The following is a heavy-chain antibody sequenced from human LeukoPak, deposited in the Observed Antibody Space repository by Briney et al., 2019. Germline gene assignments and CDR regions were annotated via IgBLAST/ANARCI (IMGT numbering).Heavy chain of an antibody. D-gene: IGHD3-22*01. J-gene: IGHJ3*02. CDR1: GFSFSNSW. CDR2: IKKDGSEK. V-gene: IGHV3-7*01. Sequence: PGGSLRLSCAASGFSFSNSWISCVRQAPGEGLECVANIKKDGSEKIYGDSVKGRLTISRDNAKSSLFLQMDRLRPEDTAVYYCASQDSNNAFEIWGQGTKVTVSS. CDR3: ASQDSNNAFEI.